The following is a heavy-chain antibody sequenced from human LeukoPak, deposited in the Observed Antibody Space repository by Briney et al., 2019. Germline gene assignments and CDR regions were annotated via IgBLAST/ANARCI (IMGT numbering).Heavy chain of an antibody. CDR2: ISSSGSTI. CDR3: ARAPADYYGSGSYFVS. V-gene: IGHV3-11*01. Sequence: GGSLRFSCAASGFTFSDYYMSWIRQAPGNGLEWVSYISSSGSTIYYADSVKGRFTISRDNAKNSLYLQMNSLRAEDTAVYYCARAPADYYGSGSYFVSWGQGTLVTVSS. J-gene: IGHJ4*02. CDR1: GFTFSDYY. D-gene: IGHD3-10*01.